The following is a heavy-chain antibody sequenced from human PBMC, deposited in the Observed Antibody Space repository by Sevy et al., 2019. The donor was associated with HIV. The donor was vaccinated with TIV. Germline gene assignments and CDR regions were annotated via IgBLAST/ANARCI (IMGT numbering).Heavy chain of an antibody. CDR2: ISAYNGNT. D-gene: IGHD4-17*01. CDR3: ARDSARDYGDDGPGDN. V-gene: IGHV1-18*04. CDR1: GYTFTSYG. Sequence: ASVKVSCKASGYTFTSYGISWVRQAPGQGLEWMGWISAYNGNTNYAQKLQGRVTMTTDTSTSTAYMELRSLRSDDTAVYYCARDSARDYGDDGPGDNWGQGTLVTVSS. J-gene: IGHJ4*02.